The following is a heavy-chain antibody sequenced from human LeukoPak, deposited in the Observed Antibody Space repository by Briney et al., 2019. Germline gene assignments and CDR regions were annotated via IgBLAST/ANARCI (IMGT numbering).Heavy chain of an antibody. Sequence: PGGSLRLSCAASGFTFSSYAMHGFRQAPGKGLEWLAVISYDGSNKYYADSVKGRFTISRDNSTNTLYLQMNSLRVEDTAVYYCARGGAARPDFWGQGTLVSVSS. CDR1: GFTFSSYA. V-gene: IGHV3-30*04. CDR2: ISYDGSNK. J-gene: IGHJ4*02. D-gene: IGHD6-6*01. CDR3: ARGGAARPDF.